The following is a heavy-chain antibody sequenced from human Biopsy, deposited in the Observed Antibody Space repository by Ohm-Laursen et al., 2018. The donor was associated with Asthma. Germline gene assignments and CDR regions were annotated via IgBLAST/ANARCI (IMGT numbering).Heavy chain of an antibody. D-gene: IGHD2-21*02. CDR1: GFRFPIYG. J-gene: IGHJ6*02. CDR3: TRNRFYNSVTSESFYYGVDV. Sequence: SLRLSCSASGFRFPIYGMHWVRQGPGKGPEWVALISYDGRETGYVDSVKGRFTISRDNFRNTVHLQMSSLRPEDSAVYYCTRNRFYNSVTSESFYYGVDVWGQGTTVTVSS. CDR2: ISYDGRET. V-gene: IGHV3-30*03.